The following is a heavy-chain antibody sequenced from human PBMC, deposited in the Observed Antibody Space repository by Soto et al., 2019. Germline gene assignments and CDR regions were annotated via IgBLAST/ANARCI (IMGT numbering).Heavy chain of an antibody. CDR1: GFSFSTYA. V-gene: IGHV3-30*04. D-gene: IGHD3-10*01. Sequence: QEQLVESGGGVVQPGTSLRLSCTASGFSFSTYAMYWVRQAPGKGLEWVAIISYDGSNAQYADSVKGRFTVARDNSKNTLYLQMHRLTAEDTAVSYCASEWGGFGELLLNSYDAFDLWGQGKLVTVSS. CDR2: ISYDGSNA. CDR3: ASEWGGFGELLLNSYDAFDL. J-gene: IGHJ3*01.